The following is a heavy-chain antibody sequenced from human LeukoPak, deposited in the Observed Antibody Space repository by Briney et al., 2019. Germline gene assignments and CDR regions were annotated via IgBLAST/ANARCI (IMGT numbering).Heavy chain of an antibody. J-gene: IGHJ4*02. CDR3: ARDRYTVRGVIDY. CDR1: GFTFSSYA. V-gene: IGHV3-30-3*01. CDR2: ISYDGSNK. Sequence: PGGSLRLSCAASGFTFSSYAMHWVRQAPGKGLEWVAVISYDGSNKYYADSVKGRFTISRDNSKNTLYLQMNSLRAEDTAVYYCARDRYTVRGVIDYWGQGTLVTVSS. D-gene: IGHD3-10*01.